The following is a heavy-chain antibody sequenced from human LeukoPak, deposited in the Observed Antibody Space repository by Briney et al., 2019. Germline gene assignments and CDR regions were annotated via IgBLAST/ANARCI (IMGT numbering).Heavy chain of an antibody. D-gene: IGHD1-26*01. CDR2: ISWNSGSI. CDR3: AKDRSGSYYDDAFDI. Sequence: GRSLRLSCAASGFTFDDYAMHWVRQAPGEGLEWVSGISWNSGSIGYADSVKGRFTISRDNAKNSLYLQMNSLRAEDTALYYCAKDRSGSYYDDAFDIWGQGTMVTVSS. V-gene: IGHV3-9*01. CDR1: GFTFDDYA. J-gene: IGHJ3*02.